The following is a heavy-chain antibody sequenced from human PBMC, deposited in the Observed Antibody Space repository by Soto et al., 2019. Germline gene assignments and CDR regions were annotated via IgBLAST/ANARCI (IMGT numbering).Heavy chain of an antibody. V-gene: IGHV2-5*02. CDR2: IYWEYDK. CDR1: GFSLSTSGVG. D-gene: IGHD3-9*01. CDR3: AHRRHYDILTGYETYNWFDP. Sequence: QITLKESGPPLVKPTQTLTLTCTFSGFSLSTSGVGVGWIRHPPGKALEWLALIYWEYDKRYSPSLKSRLTIPKDTSKNQVVLTMTNMDPVDTATYYCAHRRHYDILTGYETYNWFDPWGQGTLVTVSS. J-gene: IGHJ5*02.